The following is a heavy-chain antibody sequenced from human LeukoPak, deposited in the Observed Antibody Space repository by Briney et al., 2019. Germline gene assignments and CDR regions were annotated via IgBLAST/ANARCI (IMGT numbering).Heavy chain of an antibody. V-gene: IGHV3-23*01. J-gene: IGHJ4*01. CDR3: SVQYSSSSVVDF. Sequence: GGSLRLSCAASGFTFDDYAMHWVRQAPGKGLEWVSAISGSGGSTYYADSVKGRFTISRDNAKNSLYLQMNSLRAEDTAIYYCSVQYSSSSVVDFWGQGTLVTVSS. CDR1: GFTFDDYA. CDR2: ISGSGGST. D-gene: IGHD6-6*01.